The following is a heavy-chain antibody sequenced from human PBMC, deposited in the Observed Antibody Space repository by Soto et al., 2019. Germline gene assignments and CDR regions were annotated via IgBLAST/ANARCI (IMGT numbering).Heavy chain of an antibody. D-gene: IGHD3-10*01. CDR2: MNPNSGNT. CDR1: GYTFTSYD. J-gene: IGHJ5*02. Sequence: QVQLVQSGAEVKKPGASVKVSCKASGYTFTSYDINWVRQATGQGLEWMGWMNPNSGNTGYAQKFQGRVTMTRNTXVXTXXMERSSLRYDDTAVYYCARGRYYYGSGSYVNCFDPWGQGTLVTVSS. CDR3: ARGRYYYGSGSYVNCFDP. V-gene: IGHV1-8*01.